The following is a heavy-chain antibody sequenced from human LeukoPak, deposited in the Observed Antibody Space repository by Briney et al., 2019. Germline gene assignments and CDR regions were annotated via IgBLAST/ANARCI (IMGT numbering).Heavy chain of an antibody. J-gene: IGHJ4*02. CDR2: ISGSGDIT. CDR1: GFTFSSYA. CDR3: AKDDRLSSRYASSDY. V-gene: IGHV3-23*01. Sequence: PGGSLRLSCAASGFTFSSYAMSWVRQPPGKGLQWVSVISGSGDITYYADSVKGRFTISRDNSKHTLYLQMNSLRAEDTAVYYCAKDDRLSSRYASSDYWGQGTLVTVSS. D-gene: IGHD2-2*01.